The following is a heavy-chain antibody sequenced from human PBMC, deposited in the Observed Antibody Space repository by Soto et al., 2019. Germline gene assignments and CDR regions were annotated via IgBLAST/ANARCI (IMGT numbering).Heavy chain of an antibody. CDR2: ISYDGSNK. J-gene: IGHJ6*02. V-gene: IGHV3-30*18. Sequence: GGSLRLSCAASGFTFSSYGVHWVRQAPGKGLEWVAVISYDGSNKYYADSVKGRFTISRDNSKNTLYLQMNSLRAEDTAVYYCAKGPEGEWEQHHYYYYYYGMDVWGQGTTVTVSS. CDR3: AKGPEGEWEQHHYYYYYYGMDV. CDR1: GFTFSSYG. D-gene: IGHD1-26*01.